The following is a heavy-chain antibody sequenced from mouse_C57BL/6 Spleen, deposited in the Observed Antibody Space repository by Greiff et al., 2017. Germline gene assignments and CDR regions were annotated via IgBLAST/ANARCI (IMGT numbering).Heavy chain of an antibody. D-gene: IGHD2-4*01. Sequence: QVQLKQSGAELARPGASVKLSCKASGYTFTSYGISWVKQRTGQGLEWIGEIYPRSGNTYYNEKFKGKATLTADKSSSTAYMELRSLTSEDSAVYFCARSGDYEDAMDYWGKGTSVTVSS. CDR1: GYTFTSYG. CDR2: IYPRSGNT. V-gene: IGHV1-81*01. J-gene: IGHJ4*01. CDR3: ARSGDYEDAMDY.